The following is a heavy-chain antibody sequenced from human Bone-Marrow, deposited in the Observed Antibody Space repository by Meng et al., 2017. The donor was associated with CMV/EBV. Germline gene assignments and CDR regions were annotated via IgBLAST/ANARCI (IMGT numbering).Heavy chain of an antibody. J-gene: IGHJ4*02. Sequence: GESLKISCAASGFTFSGSAMHWVRQASGKGLEWVGRIRSKANSYATAYAASVKGRFTISRDDSKNTAYLQMNSLKTEDTAVYYCTSVGYCSSTSCYTGHFDYWGQGTLVTVSS. V-gene: IGHV3-73*01. CDR1: GFTFSGSA. D-gene: IGHD2-2*02. CDR3: TSVGYCSSTSCYTGHFDY. CDR2: IRSKANSYAT.